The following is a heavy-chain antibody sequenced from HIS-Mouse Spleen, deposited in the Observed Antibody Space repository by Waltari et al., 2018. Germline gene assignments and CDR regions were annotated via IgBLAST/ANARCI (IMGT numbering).Heavy chain of an antibody. CDR2: IYYSGST. D-gene: IGHD3-10*01. J-gene: IGHJ3*02. CDR1: GGSISSRSYS. Sequence: QLQLQESGPGLVKPSETLSLTCTVSGGSISSRSYSWRWLRQPPGKGLEWIGSIYYSGSTYYNPSLKSRVTISVDTSKNQFSLKLSSVTAADTAVYYCAREFGLLPPISSRDYDAFDIWGQGTMVTVSS. CDR3: AREFGLLPPISSRDYDAFDI. V-gene: IGHV4-39*07.